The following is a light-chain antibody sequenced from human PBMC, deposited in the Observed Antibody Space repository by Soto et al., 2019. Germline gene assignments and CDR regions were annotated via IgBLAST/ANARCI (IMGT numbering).Light chain of an antibody. CDR3: HQYENLPIGAVT. V-gene: IGKV1-33*01. CDR2: DAS. J-gene: IGKJ5*01. CDR1: QDIRNF. Sequence: DIQMTQSPSSLSASVGDRVTITCQASQDIRNFLNWYQQKPGKAPKLLIYDASNLETGDPSRLRRTGSGTDFPFTISSLQPEDIATYYCHQYENLPIGAVTFGQGTRLEIK.